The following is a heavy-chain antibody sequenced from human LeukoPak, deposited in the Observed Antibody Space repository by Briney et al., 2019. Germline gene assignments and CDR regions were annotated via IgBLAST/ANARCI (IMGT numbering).Heavy chain of an antibody. Sequence: ASVKVSCKATEYTLTAYNMHWVRQAPRQRLEWMGRINPNSGGTHYAQTLQATGTMTTDTTISTAYMGISRLRSPDTPPYYCARAFSSNWYWFDPWGQGTLVTVS. J-gene: IGHJ5*02. CDR1: EYTLTAYN. CDR2: INPNSGGT. V-gene: IGHV1-2*06. D-gene: IGHD6-13*01. CDR3: ARAFSSNWYWFDP.